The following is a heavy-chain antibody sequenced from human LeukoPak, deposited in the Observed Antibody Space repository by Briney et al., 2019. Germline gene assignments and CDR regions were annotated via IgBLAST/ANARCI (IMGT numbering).Heavy chain of an antibody. CDR1: SGSISNYY. CDR2: IFSSGSF. Sequence: SKTLSLTCTVSSGSISNYYWGWIRQPPGKGLEWIGYIFSSGSFNYNPSLRSRAIVSVDTSQNQFSLKLSSVTAADTALYYCARLPRVGAYYRGYYFDYWGQGILVTVSS. CDR3: ARLPRVGAYYRGYYFDY. V-gene: IGHV4-4*09. D-gene: IGHD1-26*01. J-gene: IGHJ4*02.